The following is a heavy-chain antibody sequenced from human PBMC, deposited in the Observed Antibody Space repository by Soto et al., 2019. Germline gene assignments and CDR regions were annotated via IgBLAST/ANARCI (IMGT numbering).Heavy chain of an antibody. CDR3: ARDDLFVDNGLDH. Sequence: QVQLVESGGGGVRPGTSLRLSCAATGFSFSAHGMHWVLQAPGKGLEWLAVINDGSEEGYADSVRGRFTISRENARYILYLQMDNLRAEDSALYYCARDDLFVDNGLDHWGQGTLVTVSS. CDR2: INDGSEE. CDR1: GFSFSAHG. D-gene: IGHD1-1*01. J-gene: IGHJ4*02. V-gene: IGHV3-33*01.